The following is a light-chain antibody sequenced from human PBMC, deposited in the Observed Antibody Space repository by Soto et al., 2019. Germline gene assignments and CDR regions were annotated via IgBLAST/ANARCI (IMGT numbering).Light chain of an antibody. J-gene: IGKJ3*01. CDR1: QSISSY. V-gene: IGKV1-39*01. Sequence: DIQMTQSPSSLSASVGDRVTITCRASQSISSYLNWYQQKPGKAPKLLIYAASSLQSGVPSRFSGRGSGTDFTLTISSLQPEDFATYYCQQSYSTPITFGPGTKVDIK. CDR2: AAS. CDR3: QQSYSTPIT.